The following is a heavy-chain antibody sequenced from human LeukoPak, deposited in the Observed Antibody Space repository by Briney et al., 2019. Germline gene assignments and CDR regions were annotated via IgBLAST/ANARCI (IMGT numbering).Heavy chain of an antibody. V-gene: IGHV1-2*02. J-gene: IGHJ6*04. CDR3: ATLGPYCSSTSCPPDV. CDR2: INPNSGGT. CDR1: GYTFTGYY. D-gene: IGHD2-2*01. Sequence: GASVKLSCKASGYTFTGYYMHWVRQAPGQGLEWMGWINPNSGGTNYAQKFQGRVTMTRDTSISTAYMELSRLRSADTAVYYCATLGPYCSSTSCPPDVWGKGTTVTVSS.